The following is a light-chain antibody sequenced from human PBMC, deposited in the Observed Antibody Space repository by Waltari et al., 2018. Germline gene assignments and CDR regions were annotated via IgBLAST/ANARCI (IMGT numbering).Light chain of an antibody. CDR3: QQRADWPIT. Sequence: EIVLTQSPATLSLSPGERATLSCRASQRFHSDLIWYQQKPGQAPRRLIYAAFTRATGIPARFSGSGSGTDFTLTISSLEPEDFAVYYCQQRADWPITFGQGTRLEIK. CDR2: AAF. CDR1: QRFHSD. V-gene: IGKV3-11*01. J-gene: IGKJ5*01.